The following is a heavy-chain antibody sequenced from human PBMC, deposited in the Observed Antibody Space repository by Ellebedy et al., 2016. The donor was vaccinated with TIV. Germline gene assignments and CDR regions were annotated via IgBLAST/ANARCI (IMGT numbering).Heavy chain of an antibody. V-gene: IGHV3-23*03. CDR2: IHEGTKI. D-gene: IGHD6-19*01. CDR3: ATRSRGWGWDAFDI. CDR1: GFSFSSYA. J-gene: IGHJ3*02. Sequence: PGGSLRLSCAASGFSFSSYAMSWVRQAPGKGLEWVSIIHEGTKIYYSESVKGRFTISRDNSKNTLDLQLNSLRAEDTAVYYCATRSRGWGWDAFDIWGQGTLVTVSS.